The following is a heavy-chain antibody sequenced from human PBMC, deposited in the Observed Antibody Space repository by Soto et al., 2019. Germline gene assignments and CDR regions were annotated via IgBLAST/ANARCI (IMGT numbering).Heavy chain of an antibody. CDR2: ISYDGSNK. J-gene: IGHJ5*02. D-gene: IGHD2-2*01. CDR1: VFTFSSYG. Sequence: GTLRLSGAASVFTFSSYGMHWVRQAPGKGLEWVAVISYDGSNKYYADSVKGRFTISRDNSKNTLYLQMNSLRAEDTAVYYCAKDLVPAAMLPWFDPWGQGTLVTVSS. CDR3: AKDLVPAAMLPWFDP. V-gene: IGHV3-30*18.